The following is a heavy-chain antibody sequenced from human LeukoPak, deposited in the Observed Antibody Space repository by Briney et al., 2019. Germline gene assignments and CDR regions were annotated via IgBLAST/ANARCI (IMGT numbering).Heavy chain of an antibody. CDR1: GFTFDNYA. CDR2: ISWDSGSI. CDR3: ARDIFSVAVPDLDC. D-gene: IGHD6-19*01. V-gene: IGHV3-9*01. J-gene: IGHJ4*02. Sequence: GWSLRLPCAASGFTFDNYAMHWVRQTPGKGLEWVSGISWDSGSINYADSVKGRFTISRDNAKNSLFLQMNSLRTEDTALYYCARDIFSVAVPDLDCWGQGTEVTVSS.